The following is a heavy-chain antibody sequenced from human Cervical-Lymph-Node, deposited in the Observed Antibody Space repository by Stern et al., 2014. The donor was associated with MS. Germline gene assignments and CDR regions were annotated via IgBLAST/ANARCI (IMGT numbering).Heavy chain of an antibody. V-gene: IGHV2-5*02. Sequence: QITLKESGPTLVKPTQTLTLTCTFSGFSLDASGTNVAWIRQSPGKALEWVALIYWDDDKRYSPSMQGRLAIAKDTSKSQVVLTMTNVDPVDTGTYYCAICLDDYGGDVWGYWGQGILVTVSS. CDR3: AICLDDYGGDVWGY. CDR1: GFSLDASGTN. D-gene: IGHD4-23*01. CDR2: IYWDDDK. J-gene: IGHJ4*02.